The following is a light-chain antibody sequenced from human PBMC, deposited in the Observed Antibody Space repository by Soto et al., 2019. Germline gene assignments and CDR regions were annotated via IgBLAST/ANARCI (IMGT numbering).Light chain of an antibody. CDR1: SSNIGNNY. J-gene: IGLJ1*01. CDR3: GTWNNSLSAYV. V-gene: IGLV1-51*02. CDR2: ENN. Sequence: QSVLTQPPSVSAAPGQKVTISCSGSSSNIGNNYVSWYQQLPGTAPKLLIYENNKRPSGIPDRFSGSKSGTSATLGITGLQTGDESDYYCGTWNNSLSAYVFVTGSKVPDL.